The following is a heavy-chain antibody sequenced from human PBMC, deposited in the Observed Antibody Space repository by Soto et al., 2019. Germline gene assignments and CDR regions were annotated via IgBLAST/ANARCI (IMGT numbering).Heavy chain of an antibody. CDR3: ARAPLRSLRYSDWLPNTYFND. Sequence: EASVKVSCKASGYTFTGYYMHWVRHAPGQGLEWMGWINPNSGGTNYAQKFQGRVTMTRATSISTAYMELSRLRADDTAVYYCARAPLRSLRYSDWLPNTYFNDWGQGTLVTVSS. CDR2: INPNSGGT. D-gene: IGHD3-9*01. V-gene: IGHV1-2*02. CDR1: GYTFTGYY. J-gene: IGHJ4*02.